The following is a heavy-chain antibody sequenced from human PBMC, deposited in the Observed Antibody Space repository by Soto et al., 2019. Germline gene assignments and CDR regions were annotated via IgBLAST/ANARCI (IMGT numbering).Heavy chain of an antibody. CDR2: ISLYSDGT. Sequence: ASVKVSCKTSGYTFSNYGITCVRQAPGQPLEWLGWISLYSDGTNYAQKFQGRVSMTTDTSTTTAYMELRSLRSDDTAVYYCARVVPGAEAWFGPWGQGTLVNVS. CDR3: ARVVPGAEAWFGP. J-gene: IGHJ5*02. V-gene: IGHV1-18*01. D-gene: IGHD2-2*01. CDR1: GYTFSNYG.